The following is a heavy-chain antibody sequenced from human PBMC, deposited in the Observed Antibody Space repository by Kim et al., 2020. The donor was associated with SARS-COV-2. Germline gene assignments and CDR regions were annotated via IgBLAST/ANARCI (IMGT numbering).Heavy chain of an antibody. D-gene: IGHD6-13*01. CDR1: GYTFTGYY. CDR2: INPNSGGT. Sequence: ASVKVSCKASGYTFTGYYMHWVRQAPGQGLEWMGWINPNSGGTNYAQKFQGRVTMTRDTSISTAYMELSRLRSDDTAVYYCARSFAQIAAAAAHWGQGTLVTVSS. J-gene: IGHJ4*02. V-gene: IGHV1-2*02. CDR3: ARSFAQIAAAAAH.